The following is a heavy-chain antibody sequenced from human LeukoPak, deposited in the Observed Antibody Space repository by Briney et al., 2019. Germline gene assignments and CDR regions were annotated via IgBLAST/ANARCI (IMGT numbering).Heavy chain of an antibody. Sequence: GGSLRLSCAGSGFTFINYGMIWVRQAPGKGLEWVSSVSGSGTSTYYPDSVKGRFTISRDNAKNTLYLQMNSLRAEDTAVYYCARGLYSSSWYDWFDPWGQGTLVTVSS. CDR2: VSGSGTST. CDR1: GFTFINYG. CDR3: ARGLYSSSWYDWFDP. V-gene: IGHV3-23*01. J-gene: IGHJ5*02. D-gene: IGHD6-13*01.